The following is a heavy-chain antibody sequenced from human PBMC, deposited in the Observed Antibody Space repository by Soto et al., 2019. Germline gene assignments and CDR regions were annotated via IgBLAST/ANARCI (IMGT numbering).Heavy chain of an antibody. J-gene: IGHJ4*02. CDR1: GGSFSGYY. CDR2: INHSGST. V-gene: IGHV4-34*01. D-gene: IGHD5-18*01. CDR3: ARGRGYSYGKALAY. Sequence: QVQLQQWGAGLLKPSETLSLTCAVYGGSFSGYYWSWIRQPPGKGLEWIGEINHSGSTNYNPSLKGRVTISVDTSKNQFSLKLSSVTAADTAVYYCARGRGYSYGKALAYWGQGTLVTVSS.